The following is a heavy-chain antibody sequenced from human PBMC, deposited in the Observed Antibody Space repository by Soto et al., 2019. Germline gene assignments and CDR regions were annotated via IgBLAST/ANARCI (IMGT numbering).Heavy chain of an antibody. CDR1: GFTFDDYA. J-gene: IGHJ6*03. V-gene: IGHV3-9*01. CDR3: AKGIGSGWRAVYYYYMDV. CDR2: ISWNSGSI. Sequence: GGSLRLSCAASGFTFDDYAMHWVRQAPGKGLEWVSGISWNSGSIGYADSVKGRFTISRDNAKNSLYLQMNSLRAEDTALYYCAKGIGSGWRAVYYYYMDVWGKGTTVTVSS. D-gene: IGHD6-19*01.